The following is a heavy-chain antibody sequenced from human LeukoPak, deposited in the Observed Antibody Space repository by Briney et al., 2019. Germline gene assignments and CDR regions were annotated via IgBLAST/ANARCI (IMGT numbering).Heavy chain of an antibody. CDR3: AGSGYDPIFDY. Sequence: SETLSLTCTVSGGSISSYYWSWIRQPAGKRLEWIGRIYTSGSTNYNPSLKSRVTMSVDTSNNQFSLKLSSVTAADTAVYYCAGSGYDPIFDYWGQGTLVTVSS. J-gene: IGHJ4*02. V-gene: IGHV4-4*07. D-gene: IGHD5-12*01. CDR1: GGSISSYY. CDR2: IYTSGST.